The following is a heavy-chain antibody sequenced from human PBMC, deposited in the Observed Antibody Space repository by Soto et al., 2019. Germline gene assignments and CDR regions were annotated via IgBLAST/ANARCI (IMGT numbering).Heavy chain of an antibody. Sequence: QVQLVESGGGVVQPGRSLRLSCAASGFTFSSYGMHWVRQAPGKGLEWVAGIWYDASNKYYADSVKGRFTISRDNSNNPVYLQMNNPKARVSAVYYCARSGWRTMVRGRAVRARSHYMDVWGKGHTVTVAS. V-gene: IGHV3-33*01. CDR3: ARSGWRTMVRGRAVRARSHYMDV. CDR1: GFTFSSYG. J-gene: IGHJ6*03. CDR2: IWYDASNK. D-gene: IGHD3-10*01.